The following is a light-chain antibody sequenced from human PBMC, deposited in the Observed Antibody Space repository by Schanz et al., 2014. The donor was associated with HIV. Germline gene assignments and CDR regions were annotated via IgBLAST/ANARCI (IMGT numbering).Light chain of an antibody. CDR1: QSVRTN. Sequence: EIVMTQSPVTLSVSPGERATLSCRASQSVRTNLAWYQQKRGQAPRLLIYGASTRATGIPARFSGSGSGTEFTLTISSLQSEDFAVYYCQQYNNLYTFGQGTKLEIK. J-gene: IGKJ2*01. V-gene: IGKV3-15*01. CDR3: QQYNNLYT. CDR2: GAS.